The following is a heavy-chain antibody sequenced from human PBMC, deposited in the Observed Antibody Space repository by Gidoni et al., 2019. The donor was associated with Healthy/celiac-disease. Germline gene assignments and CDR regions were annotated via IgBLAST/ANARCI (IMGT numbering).Heavy chain of an antibody. Sequence: EVQLLESGGGLVQPGGSLRLSCAASGFTFSSHAMSWVRQAPGKGLEWVSAISGSGGSTYYADSVKGRFTISRDNSKNTLYLQMNSLRAEDTAVYYCAKVPVSSVVVVAATPDYFDYWGQGTLVTVSS. CDR1: GFTFSSHA. V-gene: IGHV3-23*01. D-gene: IGHD2-15*01. CDR3: AKVPVSSVVVVAATPDYFDY. J-gene: IGHJ4*02. CDR2: ISGSGGST.